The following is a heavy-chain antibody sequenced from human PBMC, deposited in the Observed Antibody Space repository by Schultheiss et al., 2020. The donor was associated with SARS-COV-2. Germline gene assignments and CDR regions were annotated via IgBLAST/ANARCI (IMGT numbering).Heavy chain of an antibody. CDR1: GFTVSSNY. J-gene: IGHJ6*02. CDR3: TRTAVGSLRTGDYYYYGMDV. V-gene: IGHV3-66*01. Sequence: GESLKISCAASGFTVSSNYMSWVRQAPGKGLEWVSVIYSGGSTYYADSVKGRFTISRDNSKNTLYLQMNSLKTEDTAVYYCTRTAVGSLRTGDYYYYGMDVWGQGTTVTVSS. CDR2: IYSGGST. D-gene: IGHD1-26*01.